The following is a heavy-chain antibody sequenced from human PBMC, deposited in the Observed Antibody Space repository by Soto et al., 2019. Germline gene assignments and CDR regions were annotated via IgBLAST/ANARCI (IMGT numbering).Heavy chain of an antibody. D-gene: IGHD2-8*01. Sequence: QVQLVESGGGLVQPGGALRLSCAASGFTFSDYYMRWIRQAPGRGLEWHSDINRNGKNKDYADSVRGRFTISRDNAKNSLYLEMNGLSVEDTAVYYCARRRRTDMDDIVLMHDFDFWGQGTLVTVSS. CDR1: GFTFSDYY. CDR3: ARRRRTDMDDIVLMHDFDF. CDR2: INRNGKNK. J-gene: IGHJ4*02. V-gene: IGHV3-11*01.